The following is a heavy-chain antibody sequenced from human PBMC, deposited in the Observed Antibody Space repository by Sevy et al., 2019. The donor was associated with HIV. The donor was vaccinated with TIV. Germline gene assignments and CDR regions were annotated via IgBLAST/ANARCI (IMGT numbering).Heavy chain of an antibody. CDR3: ATSYYDSSGYSPLFYYGMDV. CDR2: FIPLFDTT. CDR1: GGTFINFA. D-gene: IGHD3-22*01. J-gene: IGHJ6*02. Sequence: ASVKVSCKTSGGTFINFAITWVRQAPGQGLEWMGGFIPLFDTTNYSQKFQGRVTLTADGSTATAYMGLSSLRSEDTAVYYCATSYYDSSGYSPLFYYGMDVWGQGTTVTVSS. V-gene: IGHV1-69*13.